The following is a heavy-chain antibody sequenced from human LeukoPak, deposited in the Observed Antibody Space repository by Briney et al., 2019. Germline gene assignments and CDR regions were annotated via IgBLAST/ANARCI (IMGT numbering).Heavy chain of an antibody. CDR2: ISWDGGST. D-gene: IGHD3-3*01. J-gene: IGHJ6*02. CDR3: AKDMGDFWCGYFVKLGYGMDV. V-gene: IGHV3-43*01. Sequence: GGSLRLSCAASGFTFDDYTMHWVRQAPGKGLEWVSLISWDGGSTYYADSVKGRFTISRDNSKNSLYLQMNSLRTEDTALYYCAKDMGDFWCGYFVKLGYGMDVWGQGTTVTVSS. CDR1: GFTFDDYT.